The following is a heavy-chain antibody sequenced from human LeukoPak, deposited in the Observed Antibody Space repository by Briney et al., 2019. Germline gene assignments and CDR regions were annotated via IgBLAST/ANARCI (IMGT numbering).Heavy chain of an antibody. CDR1: DDSITIYY. V-gene: IGHV4-59*01. CDR2: IDHTGST. D-gene: IGHD4-11*01. Sequence: SETLSLTCTVSDDSITIYYWTWIRQPPGKGLEWIGYIDHTGSTNYNPSLNGRVSISRDTSNNFFSLRLRSVTAADTAVYFCARGRVSSSTWYSTYYYFFYMDFWGKGTTVTVSS. J-gene: IGHJ6*03. CDR3: ARGRVSSSTWYSTYYYFFYMDF.